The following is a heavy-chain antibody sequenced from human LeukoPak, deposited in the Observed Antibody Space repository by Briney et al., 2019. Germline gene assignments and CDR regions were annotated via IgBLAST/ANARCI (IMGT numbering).Heavy chain of an antibody. CDR3: ARVVTYYDSSGYNYYFDY. V-gene: IGHV4-59*01. Sequence: SSETLSLTCTVSGGSISSYYWSWIQQPPGKGPEWIGYIYYSGSTNYNPSLKSRVTISVDTSKNQFSLKLSSVTAADTAVYYCARVVTYYDSSGYNYYFDYWGQGTLVTVSS. CDR2: IYYSGST. CDR1: GGSISSYY. J-gene: IGHJ4*02. D-gene: IGHD3-22*01.